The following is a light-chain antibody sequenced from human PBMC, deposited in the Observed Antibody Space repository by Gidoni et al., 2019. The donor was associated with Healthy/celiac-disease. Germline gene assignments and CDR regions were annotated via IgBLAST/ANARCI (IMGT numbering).Light chain of an antibody. V-gene: IGKV1-8*01. CDR2: AAS. CDR3: QQYYSYPRT. Sequence: ILMTPSPSSLSASTGDRVTITCRASQGISSYLAWYQQKPGKAPKLLIYAASTLQSGVPSRFSGSGSGTDFTLTISCLQSEDFATYYCQQYYSYPRTFGQGTKVEIK. CDR1: QGISSY. J-gene: IGKJ1*01.